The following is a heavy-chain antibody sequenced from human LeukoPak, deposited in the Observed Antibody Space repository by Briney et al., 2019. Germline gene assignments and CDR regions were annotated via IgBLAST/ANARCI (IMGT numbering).Heavy chain of an antibody. CDR1: GYTFTGYY. CDR3: ARDIYSSSVGWFDP. D-gene: IGHD6-6*01. Sequence: ASVKVSCKASGYTFTGYYMHWVRQAPGQGLEWMGWINPNSGGTNYAQKFQGRVTMTRDTSISTAYMELSRLRSDDTAVYYCARDIYSSSVGWFDPGGQGTLVTVSS. J-gene: IGHJ5*02. CDR2: INPNSGGT. V-gene: IGHV1-2*02.